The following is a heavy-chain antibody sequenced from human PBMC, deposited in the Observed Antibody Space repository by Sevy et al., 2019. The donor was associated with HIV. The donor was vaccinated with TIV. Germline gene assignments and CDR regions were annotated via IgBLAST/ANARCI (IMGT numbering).Heavy chain of an antibody. CDR1: GFTFSHHN. J-gene: IGHJ4*02. CDR2: ISKSGSTT. Sequence: GGSLRLSCAASGFTFSHHNMNWVRQAPGKGLEWISSISKSGSTTYFADSVRGRFTISRDNARNSLFFEMQTLTDMDTAVYYCARDGNRELGTSLLDSWGQGIQVTVSS. CDR3: ARDGNRELGTSLLDS. V-gene: IGHV3-48*02. D-gene: IGHD1-1*01.